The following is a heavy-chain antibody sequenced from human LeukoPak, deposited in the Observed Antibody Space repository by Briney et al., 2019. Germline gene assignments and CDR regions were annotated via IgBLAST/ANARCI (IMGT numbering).Heavy chain of an antibody. J-gene: IGHJ2*01. V-gene: IGHV3-30*18. CDR2: KSNVGGNK. Sequence: GRSLRLSCAASGFTLSSYGMHGVRQAPGKGREWVAIKSNVGGNKHYVDSVKGRFTVSKDNSDHTLYLLMNRLRAGDTAMYYRANRIAGSATGEWWYLDLWGGGTLVTVSS. D-gene: IGHD6-13*01. CDR1: GFTLSSYG. CDR3: ANRIAGSATGEWWYLDL.